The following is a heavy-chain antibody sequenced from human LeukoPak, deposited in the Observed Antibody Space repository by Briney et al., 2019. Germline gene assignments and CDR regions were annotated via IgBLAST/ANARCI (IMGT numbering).Heavy chain of an antibody. V-gene: IGHV3-23*01. CDR3: AKGYSNGHGA. CDR1: GFTFSSYA. CDR2: ISGSGAST. Sequence: GGSLRLSCVASGFTFSSYASNWVRQTPGKGLEWVSTISGSGASTYYADAVRGRFTISRDNSRNTLQLQMNSLRAEDTAVYYCAKGYSNGHGAWGQGTLVTVSS. D-gene: IGHD6-19*01. J-gene: IGHJ5*02.